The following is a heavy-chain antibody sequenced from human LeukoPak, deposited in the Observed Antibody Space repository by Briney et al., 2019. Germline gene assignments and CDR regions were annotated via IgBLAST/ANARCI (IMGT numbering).Heavy chain of an antibody. CDR3: ARRATYYDSSGYYIDY. D-gene: IGHD3-22*01. J-gene: IGHJ4*02. Sequence: GESLKISCKGSGYSFSSYWIGWVRQMPGKGLEWMGIVYLGDSDTRDSPSFQGQVTISADKSISTAYLQWASLKASDTAMYYCARRATYYDSSGYYIDYWGQGTLVTVSS. CDR1: GYSFSSYW. V-gene: IGHV5-51*01. CDR2: VYLGDSDT.